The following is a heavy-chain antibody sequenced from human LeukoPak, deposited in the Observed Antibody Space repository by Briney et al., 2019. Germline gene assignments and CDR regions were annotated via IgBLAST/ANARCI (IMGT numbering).Heavy chain of an antibody. CDR3: AKDTSIGRYCTNGVCSPFDY. V-gene: IGHV3-23*01. J-gene: IGHJ4*02. Sequence: GGSLRLSCAASGFPFSSYAMSWVRQAPGKGLEWVSAISDSGGSTYDADSVKGRFTISRDNSKNTLYLQMNSLRAEDTAVYYCAKDTSIGRYCTNGVCSPFDYWGQGTLVTVSS. D-gene: IGHD2-8*01. CDR1: GFPFSSYA. CDR2: ISDSGGST.